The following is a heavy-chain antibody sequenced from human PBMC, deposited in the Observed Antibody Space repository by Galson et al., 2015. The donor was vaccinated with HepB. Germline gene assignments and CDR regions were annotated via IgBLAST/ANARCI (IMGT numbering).Heavy chain of an antibody. CDR3: ARGLRIAAAGRYY. V-gene: IGHV3-7*03. D-gene: IGHD6-13*01. CDR1: GFTFSSYW. CDR2: IKQDGSEK. Sequence: SLRLSCAASGFTFSSYWMSWVRQAPGKGLEWVANIKQDGSEKYYVDSVKGRFTISRDNAKNSLYLQMNSLRAEDTAVYYCARGLRIAAAGRYYWGQGTLVTVSS. J-gene: IGHJ4*02.